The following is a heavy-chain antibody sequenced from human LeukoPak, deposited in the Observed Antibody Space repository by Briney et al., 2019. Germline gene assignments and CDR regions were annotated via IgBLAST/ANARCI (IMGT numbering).Heavy chain of an antibody. CDR1: GFTLNSYA. CDR2: ISYDGNNE. CDR3: ARDLSRIAGAGLDY. V-gene: IGHV3-30*04. Sequence: GRSLRLSCAASGFTLNSYAMHWVRQAPGKGLEWVAVISYDGNNEYYADSVKGRFTISRDNSRNTLSLQMNSLRGEDTAVYYCARDLSRIAGAGLDYWGKGTLVTVSS. D-gene: IGHD6-13*01. J-gene: IGHJ4*02.